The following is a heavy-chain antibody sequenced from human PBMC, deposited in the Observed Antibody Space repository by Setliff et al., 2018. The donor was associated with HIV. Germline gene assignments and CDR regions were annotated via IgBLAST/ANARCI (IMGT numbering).Heavy chain of an antibody. CDR3: ARHLIPGDPRYSSSWYY. CDR1: GYSFTSYW. V-gene: IGHV5-51*01. D-gene: IGHD6-13*01. Sequence: PGESLKISCKGSGYSFTSYWIGWVRQMPGKGLEWMGIIYPGDSDTRYSPSFQCQVTLSADKSISTAYLQWSILKASDPAMYYCARHLIPGDPRYSSSWYYWGQGTLVTVSS. CDR2: IYPGDSDT. J-gene: IGHJ4*02.